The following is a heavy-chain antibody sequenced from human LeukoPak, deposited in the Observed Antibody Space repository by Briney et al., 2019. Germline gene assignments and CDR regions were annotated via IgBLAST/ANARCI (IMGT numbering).Heavy chain of an antibody. V-gene: IGHV3-21*01. J-gene: IGHJ5*02. Sequence: GGSLRLSCAASGFTFSSYSMNCVRQAPGNGLEWVSSISSSSSYIYYADSVKGRSTISRDNAKNSLYLQMNSLRAEDTALYYCARSEVGYSYGPCVPSVFEPWGQGTLVTVSS. CDR2: ISSSSSYI. CDR1: GFTFSSYS. D-gene: IGHD5-18*01. CDR3: ARSEVGYSYGPCVPSVFEP.